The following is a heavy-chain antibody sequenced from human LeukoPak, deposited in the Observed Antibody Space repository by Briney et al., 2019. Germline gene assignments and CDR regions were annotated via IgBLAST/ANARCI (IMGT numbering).Heavy chain of an antibody. V-gene: IGHV1-69*13. CDR3: AAIFGVAPFDS. D-gene: IGHD3-3*01. CDR2: IIPIFRTA. CDR1: GGTFSTYS. Sequence: ASVKVSCKASGGTFSTYSINWVRQAPGQGLEWVGGIIPIFRTANYAQNFQGRVTITADESATIAYMDLTSLRSDDTAVYYCAAIFGVAPFDSWGQGTLVTVSS. J-gene: IGHJ4*02.